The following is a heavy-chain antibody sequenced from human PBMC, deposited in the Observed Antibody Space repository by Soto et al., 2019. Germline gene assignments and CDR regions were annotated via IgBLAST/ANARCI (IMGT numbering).Heavy chain of an antibody. J-gene: IGHJ4*02. CDR3: ARGGIAAAAPPDY. CDR2: IYYSGST. V-gene: IGHV4-31*03. Sequence: QVQLQESGPGLVKPSQTLSLTCTVSGGSISSGGYYWSWIRQHPGKGLEWIGYIYYSGSTYYNPSLKSRVTISVDTSKNLFSLKLSSVTAADTAVYYCARGGIAAAAPPDYWGQGTLVTVSS. CDR1: GGSISSGGYY. D-gene: IGHD6-13*01.